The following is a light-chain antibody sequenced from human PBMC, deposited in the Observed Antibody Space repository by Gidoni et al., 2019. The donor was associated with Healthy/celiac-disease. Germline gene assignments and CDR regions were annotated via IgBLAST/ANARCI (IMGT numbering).Light chain of an antibody. CDR2: GAS. CDR1: QSVSSSY. J-gene: IGKJ3*01. Sequence: VLTQSPGTLSLSPGDRATLSCRASQSVSSSYLAWYQQKPGQAPRLLIYGASSRATGIPDRFSGSGSGTDFTLTISRLEPEDFAVYYCQQYGSSPSTFGPGTKVDIK. V-gene: IGKV3-20*01. CDR3: QQYGSSPST.